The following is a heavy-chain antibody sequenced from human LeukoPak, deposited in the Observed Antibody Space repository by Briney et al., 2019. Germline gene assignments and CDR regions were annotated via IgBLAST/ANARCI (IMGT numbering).Heavy chain of an antibody. Sequence: GASVTVSCTASGYTLTDYYMHWVRQAPGQGLEWMGRINPNSGGTNYAQKFQGRVTMTRDTSISTVYMELSRLRSDDTALYYCARVGYYESSGYYEYWGQGTLVTVSS. D-gene: IGHD3-22*01. CDR3: ARVGYYESSGYYEY. CDR2: INPNSGGT. CDR1: GYTLTDYY. V-gene: IGHV1-2*06. J-gene: IGHJ4*02.